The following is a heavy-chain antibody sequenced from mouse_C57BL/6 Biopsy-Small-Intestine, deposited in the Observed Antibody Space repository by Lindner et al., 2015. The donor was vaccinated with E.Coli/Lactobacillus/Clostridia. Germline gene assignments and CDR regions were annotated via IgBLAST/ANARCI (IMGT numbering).Heavy chain of an antibody. CDR3: AHYYGSSSYWYFDV. J-gene: IGHJ1*03. V-gene: IGHV1-9*01. Sequence: VQLQESGPELVKPGASVKLSCKATGYTFTGYWIEWVKQRPGHGLEWIGESLPGSDSTNYNEKFKGKATFTADTSSNTAYMQLSSLTTEDSAIYYCAHYYGSSSYWYFDVWGTGTTVTVSS. CDR2: SLPGSDST. CDR1: GYTFTGYW. D-gene: IGHD1-1*01.